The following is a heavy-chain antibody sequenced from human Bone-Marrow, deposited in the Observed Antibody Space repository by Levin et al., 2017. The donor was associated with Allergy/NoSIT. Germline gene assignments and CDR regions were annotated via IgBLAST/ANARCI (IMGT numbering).Heavy chain of an antibody. CDR2: INGDEITT. D-gene: IGHD2-8*01. J-gene: IGHJ5*02. CDR3: VRDKWGIDT. Sequence: SGGSLRLSCAASGFNLRTYWMHWVRQAPGKGLVWVARINGDEITTSYADSVKGRFTVSRDNARSTLSLQMNSLRSEDTGVYYCVRDKWGIDTWGQGTLVTVSS. V-gene: IGHV3-74*01. CDR1: GFNLRTYW.